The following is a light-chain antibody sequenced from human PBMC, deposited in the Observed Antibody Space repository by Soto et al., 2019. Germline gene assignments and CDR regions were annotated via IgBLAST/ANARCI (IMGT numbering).Light chain of an antibody. V-gene: IGKV3-15*01. CDR2: GAS. Sequence: EIVMTQSPATLPVSPGEGATLSCRASQSVRSNLAWHQQKRGQPPRLLIYGASTRATGIPARFSGSGSGTEFTLTISSLQSEDFAVYYCQQYNAWPYTFGQGTKLEIK. CDR3: QQYNAWPYT. CDR1: QSVRSN. J-gene: IGKJ2*01.